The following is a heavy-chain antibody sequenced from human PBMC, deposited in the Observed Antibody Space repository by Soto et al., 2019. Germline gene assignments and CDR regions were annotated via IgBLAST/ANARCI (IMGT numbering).Heavy chain of an antibody. CDR3: AREDYTTSSGFDP. Sequence: SETLSLTCAVYGGSFSGYHWSWIRQPPGKGLEWIGSIFYSGSTNYNPSLQSRVTMSIDRSTNQFSLRLNFLTAADTAVYYCAREDYTTSSGFDPWGQGTLVTVSS. CDR1: GGSFSGYH. J-gene: IGHJ5*02. D-gene: IGHD6-6*01. CDR2: IFYSGST. V-gene: IGHV4-34*12.